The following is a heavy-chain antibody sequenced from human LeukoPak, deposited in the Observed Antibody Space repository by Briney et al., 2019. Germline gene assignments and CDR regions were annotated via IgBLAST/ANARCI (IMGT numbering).Heavy chain of an antibody. Sequence: SETLSLTCTVSGGSISSYYWSWIRQPPGKGLEWIGYIYYSGSTNYNPSLKSRVTISVDTSKNQFSLKLSSVTAADTAVYYCARHGGDIQYYYDSSGPVTYWGQGTLVTVSS. V-gene: IGHV4-59*08. J-gene: IGHJ4*02. CDR3: ARHGGDIQYYYDSSGPVTY. CDR1: GGSISSYY. CDR2: IYYSGST. D-gene: IGHD3-22*01.